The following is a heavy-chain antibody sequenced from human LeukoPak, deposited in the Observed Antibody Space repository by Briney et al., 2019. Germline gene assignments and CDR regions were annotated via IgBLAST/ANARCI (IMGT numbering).Heavy chain of an antibody. J-gene: IGHJ4*02. CDR1: GFTFDDYA. D-gene: IGHD4-17*01. Sequence: GGSLRLSCAASGFTFDDYAMHWVRQAPGKGLEWVSGISWNSGSIGYADSEKGRFTISRDNAKNSLYLQMNSPRAEDTALYYCAKVTKDGDYDYFDYWGQGTLVTVSS. CDR2: ISWNSGSI. CDR3: AKVTKDGDYDYFDY. V-gene: IGHV3-9*01.